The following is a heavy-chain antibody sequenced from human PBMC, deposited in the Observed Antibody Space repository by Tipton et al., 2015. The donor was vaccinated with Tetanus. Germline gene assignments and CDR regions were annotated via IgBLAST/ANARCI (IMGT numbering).Heavy chain of an antibody. CDR1: GASISTSRRFD. J-gene: IGHJ4*02. CDR3: ARHLIYAYTSRYFDY. CDR2: ISYSGST. D-gene: IGHD3-3*01. V-gene: IGHV4-39*01. Sequence: LGLTCTVSGASISTSRRFDWGWIRQPPGKGLEWIGSISYSGSTSYSPSLRSRVTMSVDTSGNQFSLNLTSVTAADTAVYYCARHLIYAYTSRYFDYWGLGTLVTVSS.